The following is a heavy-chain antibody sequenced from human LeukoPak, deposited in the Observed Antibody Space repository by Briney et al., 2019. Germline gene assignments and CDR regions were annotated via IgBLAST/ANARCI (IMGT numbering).Heavy chain of an antibody. CDR2: INPNSGGA. CDR3: ARGQSLNDY. CDR1: GYTFTEYY. J-gene: IGHJ4*02. Sequence: ASVTVSFEASGYTFTEYYMHWVRQAPGQGIEWMGWINPNSGGANYAENFQGRVTMTRDTSISTAYMELSSLRYDDTALYYCARGQSLNDYWGQGTLVTVSS. V-gene: IGHV1-2*02.